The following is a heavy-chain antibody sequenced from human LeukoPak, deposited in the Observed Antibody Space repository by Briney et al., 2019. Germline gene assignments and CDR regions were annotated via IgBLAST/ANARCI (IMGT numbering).Heavy chain of an antibody. CDR1: GFTFDDYA. J-gene: IGHJ4*02. Sequence: HPGGSLRLSCAASGFTFDDYAMHWVRQAPGKGLEWVSGISWNSGSIGYADSVKGRFTISRDNAKNSLYLQMNSLRAEDTALYYCAKEGGGHSYGYYFDYWGQGTLVTVSS. CDR3: AKEGGGHSYGYYFDY. D-gene: IGHD5-18*01. CDR2: ISWNSGSI. V-gene: IGHV3-9*01.